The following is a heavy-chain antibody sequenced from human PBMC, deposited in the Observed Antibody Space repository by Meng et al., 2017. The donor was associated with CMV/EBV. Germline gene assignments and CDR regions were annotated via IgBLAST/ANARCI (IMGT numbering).Heavy chain of an antibody. V-gene: IGHV4-34*01. CDR1: GGSFSGYY. CDR2: INHSGST. J-gene: IGHJ4*02. CDR3: ARVSWVFGAPPDD. D-gene: IGHD3-10*02. Sequence: GSLRLSCAVYGGSFSGYYWSWIRQPPGKGLEWIGEINHSGSTNYNPSLKSRVTISVDTSKNQFSLKLSSVTAADTAVYYCARVSWVFGAPPDDWGQGTLVTVSS.